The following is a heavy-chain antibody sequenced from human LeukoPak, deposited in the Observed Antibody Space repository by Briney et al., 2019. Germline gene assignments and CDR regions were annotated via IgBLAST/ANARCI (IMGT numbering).Heavy chain of an antibody. CDR2: IIPVYDST. V-gene: IGHV1-69*06. D-gene: IGHD3-10*01. J-gene: IGHJ6*03. Sequence: SVKVSCKASGGTFNSYGISWVRQAPGQGLEWMGGIIPVYDSTKYAQKFQGRVTITADKSTYTAYMELSSLRSEDTAVYYCARNGRLWFGELSYYYYMDVWGKGTTVTVSS. CDR3: ARNGRLWFGELSYYYYMDV. CDR1: GGTFNSYG.